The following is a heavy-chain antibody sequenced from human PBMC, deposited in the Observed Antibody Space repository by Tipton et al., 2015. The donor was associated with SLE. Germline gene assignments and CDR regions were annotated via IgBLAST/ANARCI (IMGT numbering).Heavy chain of an antibody. Sequence: TLSLTCAVYGGSFSGYYWSWIRQPPRKGLEWIGEINHSGSTNYNPSLKSRVTISVDTSKNQFSLTLSPVTAADTAVYYCARGGESVAGTSYFQHWGQGTLVTVSA. CDR2: INHSGST. J-gene: IGHJ1*01. D-gene: IGHD6-19*01. V-gene: IGHV4-34*01. CDR3: ARGGESVAGTSYFQH. CDR1: GGSFSGYY.